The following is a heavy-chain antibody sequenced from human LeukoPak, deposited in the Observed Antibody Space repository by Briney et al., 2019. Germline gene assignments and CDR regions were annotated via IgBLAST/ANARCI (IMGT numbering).Heavy chain of an antibody. V-gene: IGHV3-23*01. CDR1: GFSLSSYS. D-gene: IGHD3-22*01. Sequence: GGSLRLSCAASGFSLSSYSMSWVRQAPGKGLEWVSLISGTAGDTYYADSVKGRFTISRDNSKNTLYLQMNSLRAEDTAVYYCARDSSPAMIVVVTIDYWGQGTLVTVSS. CDR2: ISGTAGDT. J-gene: IGHJ4*02. CDR3: ARDSSPAMIVVVTIDY.